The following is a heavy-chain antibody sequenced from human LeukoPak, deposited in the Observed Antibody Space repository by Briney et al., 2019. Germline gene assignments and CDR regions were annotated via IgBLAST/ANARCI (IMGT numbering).Heavy chain of an antibody. V-gene: IGHV1-46*01. D-gene: IGHD2-2*01. CDR1: GYTFTSYY. CDR2: INPSGGST. Sequence: ASVTVSCKASGYTFTSYYMHWVRQAPGQGLEWMGIINPSGGSTSYAQKFQGRVTMTRDTSTSTVYMELSSLRSEDTAVYYCARGYCSSTSCYDNWFDPWGQGTLVTVSS. CDR3: ARGYCSSTSCYDNWFDP. J-gene: IGHJ5*02.